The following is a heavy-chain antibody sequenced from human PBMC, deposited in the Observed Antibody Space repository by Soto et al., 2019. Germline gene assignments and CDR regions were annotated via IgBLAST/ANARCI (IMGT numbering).Heavy chain of an antibody. CDR1: GFTFSSYD. Sequence: VQLLESGGGMVQPGGSLRLSCAASGFTFSSYDMAWVRQAPGKGLEWVSTISGSGGTTYYADSVKGRLTISRDNSKNTLFLHMNSLRAEDTAVYYCAKDVQWLTSFDYWGQGTLVTVSS. V-gene: IGHV3-23*01. D-gene: IGHD6-19*01. J-gene: IGHJ4*02. CDR3: AKDVQWLTSFDY. CDR2: ISGSGGTT.